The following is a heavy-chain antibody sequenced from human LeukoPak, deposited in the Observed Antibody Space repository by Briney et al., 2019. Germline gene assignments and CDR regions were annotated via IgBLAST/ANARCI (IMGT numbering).Heavy chain of an antibody. V-gene: IGHV5-10-1*01. CDR2: IDPSDSYT. J-gene: IGHJ5*02. D-gene: IGHD1-26*01. Sequence: GESLKISCKGSGYSFTSFWITWVRQMPGKGLEWMGRIDPSDSYTNYSPSFQGHVTISADKSICTAYLQWSSLKASDTAMYYCARHVIYRIDPWGQGTLVTVSS. CDR1: GYSFTSFW. CDR3: ARHVIYRIDP.